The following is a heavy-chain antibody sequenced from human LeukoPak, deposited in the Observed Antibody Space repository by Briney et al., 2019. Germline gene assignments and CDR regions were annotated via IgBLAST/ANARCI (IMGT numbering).Heavy chain of an antibody. CDR3: TRWEATCFDY. V-gene: IGHV3-49*03. D-gene: IGHD1-26*01. CDR2: IRSKAYGGTI. CDR1: AFNICTYA. J-gene: IGHJ4*02. Sequence: GGSLRLSCTAGAFNICTYAWSCCRQAPGKGLEWVGFIRSKAYGGTIEYAASVKGRFTISRDDSKSIAYLQMNSLKTEDTAVYYCTRWEATCFDYWGQGTLVTVSS.